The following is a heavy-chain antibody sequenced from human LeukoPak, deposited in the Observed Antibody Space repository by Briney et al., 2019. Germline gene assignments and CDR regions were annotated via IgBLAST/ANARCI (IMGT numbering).Heavy chain of an antibody. D-gene: IGHD4-17*01. V-gene: IGHV3-30*18. CDR1: GFTFSRFG. J-gene: IGHJ4*02. CDR3: AKDASTVTLHADY. Sequence: GRSLRLSCAASGFTFSRFGMHWVRQAPGKGLEWVAVLSYDGSNRYYADSVKGRFTISRDNSKNTLYLQMNSLRAEDTAVYYCAKDASTVTLHADYWGQGTLVTVSS. CDR2: LSYDGSNR.